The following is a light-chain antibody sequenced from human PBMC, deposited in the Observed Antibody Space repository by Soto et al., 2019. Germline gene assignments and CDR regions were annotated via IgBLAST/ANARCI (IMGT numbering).Light chain of an antibody. J-gene: IGLJ2*01. CDR1: SSNIGNNY. V-gene: IGLV1-51*01. Sequence: QSVLTQPPSVSAAPGQKVTISCSGSSSNIGNNYVAWYQQLPGTAPKFLIYDNSKRPSGIPDRFSGSKSGTSATLGITGLQTGDEADYYCGTWDSSLSGVVFGGGTKLTVL. CDR3: GTWDSSLSGVV. CDR2: DNS.